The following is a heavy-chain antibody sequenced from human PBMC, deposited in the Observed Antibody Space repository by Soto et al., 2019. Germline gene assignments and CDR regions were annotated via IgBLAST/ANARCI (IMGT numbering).Heavy chain of an antibody. CDR2: IDYSGST. V-gene: IGHV4-59*08. D-gene: IGHD6-19*01. CDR3: ASRSSGWYYGMDV. J-gene: IGHJ6*02. Sequence: WTWIRQPPGKGLEWIGYIDYSGSTNYNPSLKSRVTISLDTSKNQFSLKLSSVTAADTAVYYCASRSSGWYYGMDVWGQGTTVTVSS.